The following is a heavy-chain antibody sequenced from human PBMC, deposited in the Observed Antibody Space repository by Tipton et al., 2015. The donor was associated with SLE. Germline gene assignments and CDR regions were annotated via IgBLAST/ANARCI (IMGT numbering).Heavy chain of an antibody. J-gene: IGHJ4*02. CDR2: IYSGGST. CDR3: ASRASSGYYSFDY. Sequence: SLRLSCAASGFTVSRNYMSWVRQAPGKGLEWVSVIYSGGSTYYADSVKGRFTISRHNSKNTLYLQMNSLRAEDTAVYYCASRASSGYYSFDYWGQGTLVTVSS. V-gene: IGHV3-53*04. CDR1: GFTVSRNY. D-gene: IGHD3-22*01.